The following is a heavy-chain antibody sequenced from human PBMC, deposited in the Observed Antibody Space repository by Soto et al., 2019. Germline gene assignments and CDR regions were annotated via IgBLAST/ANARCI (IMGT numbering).Heavy chain of an antibody. D-gene: IGHD6-13*01. J-gene: IGHJ4*02. CDR2: ITGSGGVT. Sequence: EVQLLESGGGLVQPGGSLRLSCAASGFTFSNYAMTWVRQAPGKGLEWVSVITGSGGVTYFVDSVKGRFTISRDNSKNTVYLQMNSLRAEDTAVYYCANRPLTAAGFDYWGQGTLVTVSS. CDR1: GFTFSNYA. V-gene: IGHV3-23*01. CDR3: ANRPLTAAGFDY.